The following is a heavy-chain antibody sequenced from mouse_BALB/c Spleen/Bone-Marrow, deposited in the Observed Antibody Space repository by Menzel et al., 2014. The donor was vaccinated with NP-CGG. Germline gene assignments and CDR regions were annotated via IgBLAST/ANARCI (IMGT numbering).Heavy chain of an antibody. D-gene: IGHD1-1*01. V-gene: IGHV1-7*01. J-gene: IGHJ4*01. CDR1: GYTFTSYW. Sequence: VQLQQSGAELAKPGASVKMSCKASGYTFTSYWMHWVKQRPGQGLEWIGYINPSTGYTEYNQKFKDKATLTADKSSSTTYMQLSSLTSEASAVYYCARQITTVDYAMDYWGQGTSVTVSS. CDR3: ARQITTVDYAMDY. CDR2: INPSTGYT.